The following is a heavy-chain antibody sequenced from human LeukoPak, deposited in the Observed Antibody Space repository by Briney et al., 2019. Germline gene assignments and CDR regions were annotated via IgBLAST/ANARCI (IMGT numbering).Heavy chain of an antibody. CDR1: GGSISSSNW. D-gene: IGHD3-22*01. V-gene: IGHV4-4*02. CDR2: IYHSGST. Sequence: PSETLSLTCAVSGGSISSSNWWSWVRQPPGKGLEWIGEIYHSGSTNYNPSLKSRVTISVDKSKNQFSLKLSSVTAADTAVYYCARKGYYYDSSGYSSLFDYWGQGTLVTVSS. CDR3: ARKGYYYDSSGYSSLFDY. J-gene: IGHJ4*02.